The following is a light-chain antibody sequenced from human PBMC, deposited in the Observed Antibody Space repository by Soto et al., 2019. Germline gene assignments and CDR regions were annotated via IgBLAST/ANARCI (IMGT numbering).Light chain of an antibody. J-gene: IGLJ1*01. Sequence: QSVLTQPASVSGSPGQSITISCIGTSSDFGAYNYVSWYQQYPGKVPKLLIYNVSNRPSGVSNRFSGSKSGNTASLTISGLQAEDEADYFCTSYTSGSLYVFGTGTKVTVL. CDR2: NVS. CDR1: SSDFGAYNY. V-gene: IGLV2-14*01. CDR3: TSYTSGSLYV.